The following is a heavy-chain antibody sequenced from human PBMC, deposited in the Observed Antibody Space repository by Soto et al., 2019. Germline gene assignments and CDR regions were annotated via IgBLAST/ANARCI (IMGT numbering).Heavy chain of an antibody. CDR2: ITSKKYGGTT. CDR1: GFAFGDFA. V-gene: IGHV3-49*05. J-gene: IGHJ6*02. Sequence: VQLVESGGGLVKPGWSLRLSCITSGFAFGDFAMTWFRQAPGKGLERVGFITSKKYGGTTEYAASVKGRFSISRDDSKSIAYLQMNSLKTEDTAVYYCSRLPQRRYSAYDFPVDVWGQGTTVTVSS. CDR3: SRLPQRRYSAYDFPVDV. D-gene: IGHD5-12*01.